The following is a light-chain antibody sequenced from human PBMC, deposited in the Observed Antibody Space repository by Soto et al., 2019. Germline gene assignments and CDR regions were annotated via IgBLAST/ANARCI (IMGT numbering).Light chain of an antibody. CDR1: SSDVGSYNL. J-gene: IGLJ1*01. CDR3: CSYAGSYTFV. Sequence: QSALTQPASVSGSPGQSITISCTGTSSDVGSYNLVSWYQQHPGKAPKLMIYEGSERPSGVSNRFSGSKSGNTASLTISGLQAEDEGDYYCCSYAGSYTFVFGTGTKVTVL. V-gene: IGLV2-23*01. CDR2: EGS.